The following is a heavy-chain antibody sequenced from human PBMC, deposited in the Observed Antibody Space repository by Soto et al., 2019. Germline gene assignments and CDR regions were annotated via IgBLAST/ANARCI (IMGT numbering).Heavy chain of an antibody. Sequence: ASVKVSCKASGYTFTSYGISWVRQAPGQGLEWMGWISAYNGNTNYAQKLQGRVTMTTDTSTSTAYMELRSLRSDDTAVYYCARDGDTEPSDILTGYYWFDPWGQGTLVTVSS. CDR1: GYTFTSYG. D-gene: IGHD3-9*01. CDR3: ARDGDTEPSDILTGYYWFDP. J-gene: IGHJ5*02. CDR2: ISAYNGNT. V-gene: IGHV1-18*01.